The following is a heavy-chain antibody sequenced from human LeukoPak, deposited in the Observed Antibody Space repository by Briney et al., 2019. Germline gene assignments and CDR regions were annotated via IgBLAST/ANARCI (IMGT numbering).Heavy chain of an antibody. CDR3: ARGPPIIYDILTGYYNFDC. D-gene: IGHD3-9*01. Sequence: SETLSLTCAAYGGFFSGYWWSWIRQPPAKGLEWIGEINHSGSTNYNPSLTSRVTLSVDTSQTQFSLRLTSVTAADTAVYYCARGPPIIYDILTGYYNFDCWGQGTLVTVSP. CDR2: INHSGST. CDR1: GGFFSGYW. J-gene: IGHJ4*02. V-gene: IGHV4-34*01.